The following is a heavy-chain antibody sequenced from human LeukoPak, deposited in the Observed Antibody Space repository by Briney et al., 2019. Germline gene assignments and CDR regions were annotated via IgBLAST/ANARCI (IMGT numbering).Heavy chain of an antibody. CDR2: IGGSGGST. CDR3: AKFLPTHIVVANYYFDY. D-gene: IGHD2-21*01. CDR1: GFTFGSYA. Sequence: GGSLRFSCAASGFTFGSYAMSWVRQAPGKGLEWVSAIGGSGGSTYYADSVKGRFTISRDNSKNTLYLQMNNLRAEDTAVYYCAKFLPTHIVVANYYFDYWGQGTLVTVSS. V-gene: IGHV3-23*01. J-gene: IGHJ4*02.